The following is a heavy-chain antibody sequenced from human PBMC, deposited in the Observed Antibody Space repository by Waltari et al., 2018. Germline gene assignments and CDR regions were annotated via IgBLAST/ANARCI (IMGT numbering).Heavy chain of an antibody. CDR3: ARGSFDSDSYFDV. J-gene: IGHJ2*01. CDR2: IYHSGTT. V-gene: IGHV4-38-2*01. D-gene: IGHD1-26*01. CDR1: GYPISSGYY. Sequence: QVQLQESGPGLGKPSETLSLPCAVSGYPISSGYYWGWIRQPPGKGLEWIGSIYHSGTTYYSPSLKSRVTISVDTSKNQFSLKVTSLTAADTAIYYCARGSFDSDSYFDVWGRGTLVTVSS.